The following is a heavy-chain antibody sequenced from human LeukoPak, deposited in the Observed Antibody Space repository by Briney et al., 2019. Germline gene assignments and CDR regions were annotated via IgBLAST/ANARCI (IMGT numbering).Heavy chain of an antibody. Sequence: SETLSLTCIVSGGSISSSIYYWAWVRQPPGKGLEWIGTVFYNGATQYSPSLRSRVTISIDTSTNQFSLKLTSVTAADTALYYCARELGYCSSTSCYGFDYWGQGTLVTVSS. CDR2: VFYNGAT. D-gene: IGHD2-2*01. CDR1: GGSISSSIYY. J-gene: IGHJ4*02. V-gene: IGHV4-39*07. CDR3: ARELGYCSSTSCYGFDY.